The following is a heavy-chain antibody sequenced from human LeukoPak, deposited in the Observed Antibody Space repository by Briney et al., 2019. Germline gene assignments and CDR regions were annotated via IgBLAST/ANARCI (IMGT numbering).Heavy chain of an antibody. D-gene: IGHD3-22*01. V-gene: IGHV3-23*01. CDR3: AKGPFTYYYDNSGYSYGDY. Sequence: GGSLRLSCTASGFTFRSYAMSWVRQAPGKGLEWVASISGSGGSTYNADSVKGRFTISRDNSKNTLYLQMNSLRAEDTGTYYCAKGPFTYYYDNSGYSYGDYWGQGTPVTVSS. CDR1: GFTFRSYA. J-gene: IGHJ4*02. CDR2: ISGSGGST.